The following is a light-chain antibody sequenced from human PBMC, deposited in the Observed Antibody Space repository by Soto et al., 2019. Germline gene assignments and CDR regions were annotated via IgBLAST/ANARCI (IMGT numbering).Light chain of an antibody. V-gene: IGKV3-11*01. CDR2: DAS. J-gene: IGKJ4*01. CDR3: QQRGDWPPSLT. Sequence: VVLTQSPVTLSLSPGVRATLSCRASQSVNIYLAWYQHKPGQAPRLLIYDASKRAPGIPARFSGSRSGTDFTLTISSLEPEDFAVYYCQQRGDWPPSLTFGGGTKVEI. CDR1: QSVNIY.